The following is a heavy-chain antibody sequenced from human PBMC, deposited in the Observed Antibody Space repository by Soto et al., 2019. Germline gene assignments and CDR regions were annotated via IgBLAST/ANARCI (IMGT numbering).Heavy chain of an antibody. Sequence: QVQLVQSGAEVKKPGASVKVSCKVSGYTLAELSMHWVRQAPGKGLEWMGGLDPEDGETVYAQKFQVRLTMAEDTTTDTAYLELGSLTSEDTAFYFCGADKVNVLNSYPPLGYWGQGTLVTVSS. D-gene: IGHD3-16*01. V-gene: IGHV1-24*01. CDR2: LDPEDGET. J-gene: IGHJ4*02. CDR3: GADKVNVLNSYPPLGY. CDR1: GYTLAELS.